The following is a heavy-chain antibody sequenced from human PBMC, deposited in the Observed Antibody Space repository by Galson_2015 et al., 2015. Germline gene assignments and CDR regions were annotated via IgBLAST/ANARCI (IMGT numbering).Heavy chain of an antibody. V-gene: IGHV4-30-4*01. CDR2: IYYSGTT. D-gene: IGHD3-10*01. J-gene: IGHJ6*03. Sequence: TLSLTCTVSGGSISSGGYYWSWLRQPPGKGLEWIGYIYYSGTTYYNPSLRSRVSISVDTFKNHFSLKLSSITAADTAVYYCARADFSGPNYDRDVWGKGTTVTVSS. CDR1: GGSISSGGYY. CDR3: ARADFSGPNYDRDV.